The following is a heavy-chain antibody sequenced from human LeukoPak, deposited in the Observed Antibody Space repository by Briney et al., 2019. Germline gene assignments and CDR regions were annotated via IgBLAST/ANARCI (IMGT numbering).Heavy chain of an antibody. CDR2: ISYDGSNK. J-gene: IGHJ4*02. CDR1: GFTLSGYA. D-gene: IGHD6-19*01. Sequence: SLRLSCAVSGFTLSGYAMHWVRQAPGKGLGWGAVISYDGSNKYYADSVKGRFTISRDNSKNTLYLQMNSLRAEDTAVYFCARAEWLTSFDYWGQGTLVTVSS. CDR3: ARAEWLTSFDY. V-gene: IGHV3-30*04.